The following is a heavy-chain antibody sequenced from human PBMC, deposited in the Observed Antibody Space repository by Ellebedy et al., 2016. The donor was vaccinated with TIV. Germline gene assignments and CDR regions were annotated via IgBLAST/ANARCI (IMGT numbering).Heavy chain of an antibody. D-gene: IGHD6-19*01. CDR1: GYTFTAFY. Sequence: ASVKVSCKASGYTFTAFYMHWVRQAPGQGLEWMGWINFNSGATKYIQNFQGRVTMTRDMSTSTVYMELSSLTFDDTAMYYCARQPQNGSYGLFPWGQGTLVTVSS. CDR2: INFNSGAT. CDR3: ARQPQNGSYGLFP. J-gene: IGHJ5*02. V-gene: IGHV1-2*02.